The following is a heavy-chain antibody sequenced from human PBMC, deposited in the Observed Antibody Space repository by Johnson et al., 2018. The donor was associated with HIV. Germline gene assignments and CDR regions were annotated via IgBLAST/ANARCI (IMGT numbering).Heavy chain of an antibody. CDR3: TAALRVKGI. D-gene: IGHD2-15*01. CDR1: GFPFSNPW. Sequence: VQLVESGGGLVKPGGSLRLSCAASGFPFSNPWMSWVRQAPGKGLEWVGRIKSKNDGGTTGYPAPVKGRFTISRDDSKNTLYLRMNSRKTEDTAVYYCTAALRVKGIWGQGTMVTVSS. CDR2: IKSKNDGGTT. J-gene: IGHJ3*02. V-gene: IGHV3-15*01.